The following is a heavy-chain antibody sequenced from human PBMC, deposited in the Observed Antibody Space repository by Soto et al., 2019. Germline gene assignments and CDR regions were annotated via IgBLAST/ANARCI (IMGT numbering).Heavy chain of an antibody. CDR1: GFTFSSYA. CDR3: AKGRPLGDFDY. V-gene: IGHV3-33*06. Sequence: PGGSLRLSCEASGFTFSSYAMHWVRQSPGKGLEWVAVIWYDGSDKYYADSVKGRFTISRDNSKNTVYLQMNSLRAEDTAVYYWAKGRPLGDFDYGGKGTLVTVS. CDR2: IWYDGSDK. J-gene: IGHJ4*02.